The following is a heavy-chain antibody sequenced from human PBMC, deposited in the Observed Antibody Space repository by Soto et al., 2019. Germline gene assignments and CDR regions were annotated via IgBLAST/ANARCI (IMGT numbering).Heavy chain of an antibody. CDR3: AIVGYSGYLVDY. CDR1: GFTFSDYY. J-gene: IGHJ4*02. V-gene: IGHV3-11*01. D-gene: IGHD5-12*01. Sequence: GGSLRLSCAASGFTFSDYYMNWIRQAPGKGLECVSYISSSGTTIYYADSVKGRFTISRDNAKNSLYLQMNSLRAEDTAVYYCAIVGYSGYLVDYWGQGTLVTVSS. CDR2: ISSSGTTI.